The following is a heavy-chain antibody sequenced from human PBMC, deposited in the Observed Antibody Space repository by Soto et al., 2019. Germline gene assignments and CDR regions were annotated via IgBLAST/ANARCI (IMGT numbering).Heavy chain of an antibody. CDR1: DVSFDDYA. Sequence: GGSLRLSCAASDVSFDDYAMHWVGQAPGEGGEWVSGLGWNSGSIAYAASVQGRFTTSTANATTSLHLQMNSLRAEDTAFYYCANGSTRYDILTGPDYWGQGTLVTVSS. CDR3: ANGSTRYDILTGPDY. J-gene: IGHJ4*02. CDR2: LGWNSGSI. V-gene: IGHV3-9*01. D-gene: IGHD3-9*01.